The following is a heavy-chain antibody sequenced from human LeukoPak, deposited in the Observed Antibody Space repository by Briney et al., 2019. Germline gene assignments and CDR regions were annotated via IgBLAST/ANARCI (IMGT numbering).Heavy chain of an antibody. Sequence: GGSLRLSCAASGFTFSDYAMRWVRQAPGKGLEWVAVISKDGSDKYYPGSVRGRFTISRDNSKNTIYLQMDSLRAEDTAIYYCARDYWWNYDYWGQGTLVTVSS. CDR2: ISKDGSDK. CDR1: GFTFSDYA. CDR3: ARDYWWNYDY. J-gene: IGHJ4*02. D-gene: IGHD1-7*01. V-gene: IGHV3-30-3*01.